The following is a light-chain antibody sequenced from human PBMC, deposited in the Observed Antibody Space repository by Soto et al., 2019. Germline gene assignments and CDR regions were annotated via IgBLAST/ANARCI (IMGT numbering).Light chain of an antibody. CDR2: EVT. V-gene: IGLV2-14*01. CDR3: ASFTTINTWV. CDR1: SRDIGHYNY. Sequence: QSALTQPASVSGSPGQSITISCTGTSRDIGHYNYVSWFQQHPGKAPKLMIYEVTKRPSGVSNRFSGSKSGNTASLTISGLQTEDEADYYCASFTTINTWVFGGGTKLTVL. J-gene: IGLJ3*02.